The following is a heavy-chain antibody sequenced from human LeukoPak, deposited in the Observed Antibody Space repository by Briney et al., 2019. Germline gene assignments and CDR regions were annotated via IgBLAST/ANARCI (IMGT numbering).Heavy chain of an antibody. V-gene: IGHV3-7*01. CDR3: ATFSSSWYSDAFDI. CDR2: TKQDGSEK. Sequence: GGSLRLSCAASGFTFSSYWMSWVRQAPGKGLEWVANTKQDGSEKYYVDSVKGRFTISRDNAKNSLYLQMNSLRAEDTAVYYCATFSSSWYSDAFDIWGQGTMVTVSS. CDR1: GFTFSSYW. D-gene: IGHD6-13*01. J-gene: IGHJ3*02.